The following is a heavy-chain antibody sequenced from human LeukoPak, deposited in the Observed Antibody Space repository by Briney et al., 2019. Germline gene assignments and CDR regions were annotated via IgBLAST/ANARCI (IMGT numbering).Heavy chain of an antibody. CDR2: INPNSGGT. J-gene: IGHJ4*02. CDR3: ARSPASGSRSEVFDY. D-gene: IGHD1-26*01. Sequence: GASVKVSCKASGYTFTGYYMHWVRQAPGQGLEWMGWINPNSGGTNYAQKFQGRVTMTRDTSKNQFSLKLSSVTAADTAVYYCARSPASGSRSEVFDYWGQGTLVTVSS. V-gene: IGHV1-2*02. CDR1: GYTFTGYY.